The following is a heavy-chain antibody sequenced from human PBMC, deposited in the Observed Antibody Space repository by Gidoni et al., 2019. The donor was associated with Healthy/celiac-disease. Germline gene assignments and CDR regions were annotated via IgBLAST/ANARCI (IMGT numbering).Heavy chain of an antibody. D-gene: IGHD2-8*02. CDR2: VNHSGST. J-gene: IGHJ3*02. Sequence: VNHSGSTNYNPSLKSRVTISVDTSKNQFSLKLSSVTAADTAVYYCARGDPWYAFDIWGQGTMVTVSS. V-gene: IGHV4-34*01. CDR3: ARGDPWYAFDI.